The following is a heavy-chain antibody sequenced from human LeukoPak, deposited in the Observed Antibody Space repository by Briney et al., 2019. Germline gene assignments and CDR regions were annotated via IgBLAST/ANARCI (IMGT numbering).Heavy chain of an antibody. CDR3: AKLTTWNTHYPIDY. CDR1: AFTFSNYA. J-gene: IGHJ4*02. CDR2: ISSSADNT. V-gene: IGHV3-23*01. D-gene: IGHD4-17*01. Sequence: GYLSLYCAAYAFTFSNYAMSRVRQAPGQGLKWVFSISSSADNTYHADSVEGRFTISRDNSKNTLYLQMNSLRAEDTALYYCAKLTTWNTHYPIDYWGQGTLVTVSS.